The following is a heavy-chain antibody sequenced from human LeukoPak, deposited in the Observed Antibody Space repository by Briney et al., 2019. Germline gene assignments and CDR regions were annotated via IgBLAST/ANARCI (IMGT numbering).Heavy chain of an antibody. D-gene: IGHD3-10*01. V-gene: IGHV1-18*01. J-gene: IGHJ6*02. CDR2: INAYNGNT. CDR1: GFAITNYA. CDR3: ARAYYGSGTYLRMDV. Sequence: ASVKVPCKGSGFAITNYAITWVRQAPGQGPEWMGWINAYNGNTNYAQNLQGRVTLTTDTSTSTAYMELRSLRSDDTAVYYCARAYYGSGTYLRMDVWGQGTTVTVSS.